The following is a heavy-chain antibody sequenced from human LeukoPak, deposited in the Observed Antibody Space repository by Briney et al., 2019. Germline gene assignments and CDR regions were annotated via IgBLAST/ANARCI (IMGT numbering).Heavy chain of an antibody. CDR3: ARDSGDYYGSGIFRWFDP. CDR1: GYTVNGYY. CDR2: INPNSGGT. V-gene: IGHV1-2*02. D-gene: IGHD3-10*01. J-gene: IGHJ5*02. Sequence: GASVEVSCKASGYTVNGYYMHWVRQAPGEGLEWMGWINPNSGGTNYAQKFQGRVTMTRDTSISTAYMELSRLRSDDTAVYYCARDSGDYYGSGIFRWFDPWGQGTLVTVSS.